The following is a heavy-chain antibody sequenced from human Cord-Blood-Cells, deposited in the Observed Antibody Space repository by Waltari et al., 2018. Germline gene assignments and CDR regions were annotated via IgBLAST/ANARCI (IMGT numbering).Heavy chain of an antibody. CDR1: GYTLTGHY. V-gene: IGHV1-2*02. Sequence: QGQLVQSGPAVKNPGASVKAPCTASGYTLTGHYTHWVRQAPGQGLEWMGWTKPNGGGTNYGRKFQGRGTVTMDTSIRPAYMELGRLRSDDTAVYYCAGDTAMVINWFDPWGEGTLVTVAS. J-gene: IGHJ5*02. CDR3: AGDTAMVINWFDP. D-gene: IGHD5-18*01. CDR2: TKPNGGGT.